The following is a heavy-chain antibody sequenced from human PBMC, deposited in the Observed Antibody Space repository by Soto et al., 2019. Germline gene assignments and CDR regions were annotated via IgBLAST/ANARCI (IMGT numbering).Heavy chain of an antibody. V-gene: IGHV1-2*04. CDR1: GYTFTGYY. Sequence: GASVKVSCKASGYTFTGYYMHWVRQAPGQGLEWMGWINPNSGGTNYAQKFQGWVTMTKNTLYLQMNSLRAEDTALYYCASLPREVIAARIWDINYYYYGMDVWGQGTTVTVSS. CDR3: ASLPREVIAARIWDINYYYYGMDV. CDR2: INPNSGGT. D-gene: IGHD6-6*01. J-gene: IGHJ6*02.